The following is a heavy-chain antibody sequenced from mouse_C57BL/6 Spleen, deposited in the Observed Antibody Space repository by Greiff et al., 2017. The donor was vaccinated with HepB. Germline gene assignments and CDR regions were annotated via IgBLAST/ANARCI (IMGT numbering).Heavy chain of an antibody. CDR3: AITTVVARGYYAMDY. CDR1: GFTFSDYG. D-gene: IGHD1-1*01. CDR2: ISSGSSTI. V-gene: IGHV5-17*01. Sequence: EVMLVESGGGLVKPGGSLKLSCAASGFTFSDYGMHWVRQAPEKGLEWVAYISSGSSTIYYADTVKGRFTISRDNAKNTLFLQMTSLRSEDTAMYYCAITTVVARGYYAMDYWGQGTSVTVSS. J-gene: IGHJ4*01.